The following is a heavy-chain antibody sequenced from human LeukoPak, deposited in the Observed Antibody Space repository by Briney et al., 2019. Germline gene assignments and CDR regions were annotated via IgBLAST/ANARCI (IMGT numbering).Heavy chain of an antibody. J-gene: IGHJ5*02. CDR1: GFTFSSYA. Sequence: GGSLRLSCAASGFTFSSYAMSWVRQAPGKGLEWVSAISGSGGSTYYADSVKGRFTISRDNSKNTLYLQMNSQRAEDTAVYYCAPLGDYYDSSGYPGGFDPWGQGTLVTVSS. CDR3: APLGDYYDSSGYPGGFDP. V-gene: IGHV3-23*01. D-gene: IGHD3-22*01. CDR2: ISGSGGST.